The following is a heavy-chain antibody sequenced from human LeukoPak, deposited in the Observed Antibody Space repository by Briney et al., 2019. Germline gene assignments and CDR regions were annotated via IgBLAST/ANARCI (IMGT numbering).Heavy chain of an antibody. Sequence: SETLSLTCTVSGGSISSSSYHWGWIRQPPGKGLEWIGSIYYSGSTYYNPSLKSRVTISVDTSKNQFSLKLSSVTAADTAIYYCGRYYFGSGSTTGSDAFDIWGQGTMVTVSS. CDR1: GGSISSSSYH. CDR2: IYYSGST. J-gene: IGHJ3*02. CDR3: GRYYFGSGSTTGSDAFDI. V-gene: IGHV4-39*07. D-gene: IGHD3-10*01.